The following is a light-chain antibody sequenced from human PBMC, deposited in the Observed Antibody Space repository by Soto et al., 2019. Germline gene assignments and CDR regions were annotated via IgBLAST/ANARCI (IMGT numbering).Light chain of an antibody. J-gene: IGKJ3*01. V-gene: IGKV1-9*01. CDR3: QQLNSYTLT. CDR1: QDISNY. CDR2: AAS. Sequence: DIQMTQSPSTLSGSVGDRVNITCRASQDISNYLVWYQQKPGKDPKPLIYAASTLQSGVPSRFSGSGSGTEFNLTISRLQTEDFATYYCQQLNSYTLTFGPGTKVDIK.